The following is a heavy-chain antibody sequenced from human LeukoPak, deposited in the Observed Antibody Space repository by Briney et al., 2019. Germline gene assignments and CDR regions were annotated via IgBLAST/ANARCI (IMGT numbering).Heavy chain of an antibody. Sequence: PSETLSLTCTVSSDSISSNNYYWGWIRQPPGKGLEWIGSIFYSGSTYYNPSLKSRVTISVDTSKNHFSLKLNSVTATDTAVYYCARTLNSLAVVGPFEYWGQGTLVTVSS. CDR1: SDSISSNNYY. V-gene: IGHV4-39*02. CDR2: IFYSGST. D-gene: IGHD6-19*01. J-gene: IGHJ4*02. CDR3: ARTLNSLAVVGPFEY.